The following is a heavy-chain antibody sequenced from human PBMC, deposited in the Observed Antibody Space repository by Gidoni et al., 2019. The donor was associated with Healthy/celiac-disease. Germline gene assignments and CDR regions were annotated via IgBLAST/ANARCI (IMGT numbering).Heavy chain of an antibody. V-gene: IGHV4-34*01. J-gene: IGHJ6*02. CDR3: ARGPWAKYCGGDCYPRPKYYYYGMDV. CDR1: GGSSSGYY. CDR2: INHSGST. Sequence: QVQLQQWGAGLLKPSETLSLTCAVYGGSSSGYYWSWIRQPPGKGLEWIGEINHSGSTNYNPSLKSRVTISVDTSKNQFSLKLSSVTAADTAVYYCARGPWAKYCGGDCYPRPKYYYYGMDVWGQGTTVTVSS. D-gene: IGHD2-21*02.